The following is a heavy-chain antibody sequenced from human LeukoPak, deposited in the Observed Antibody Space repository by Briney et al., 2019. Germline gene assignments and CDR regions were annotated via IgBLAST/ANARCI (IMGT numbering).Heavy chain of an antibody. CDR3: ARRAVDNSYYCYMDV. Sequence: ASVKVSCKASGYTFTGYYMHWVRQAPGQGLEWMGWINPNSGGTNYAQKFQGRVTMTRDTSISTAYMELSRLRSDDTAVYYCARRAVDNSYYCYMDVWGKGTTVTVSS. D-gene: IGHD6-19*01. V-gene: IGHV1-2*02. CDR1: GYTFTGYY. CDR2: INPNSGGT. J-gene: IGHJ6*03.